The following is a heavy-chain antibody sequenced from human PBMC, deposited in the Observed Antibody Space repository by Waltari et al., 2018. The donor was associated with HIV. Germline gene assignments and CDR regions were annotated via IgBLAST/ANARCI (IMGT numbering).Heavy chain of an antibody. CDR1: GYTCTDLS. D-gene: IGHD2-21*02. J-gene: IGHJ6*02. CDR3: CTPNDLTRHLPDYYFYAVDV. CDR2: VAPKDVAT. V-gene: IGHV1-24*01. Sequence: VQLMQSGAEVRKPGASVKVSCRVAGYTCTDLSMHWVRQTPEKGVEWMGVVAPKDVATVDDDTVQSSVLMTYYMSAEASDLEVNSLQLEYTVIYFCCTPNDLTRHLPDYYFYAVDVGGQATTIAFSS.